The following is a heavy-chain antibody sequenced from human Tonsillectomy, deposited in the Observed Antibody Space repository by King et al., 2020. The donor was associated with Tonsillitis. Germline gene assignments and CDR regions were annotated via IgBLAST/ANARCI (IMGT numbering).Heavy chain of an antibody. CDR3: ARDPMIRGVIFFFDH. CDR2: TYYRSKWHN. CDR1: GDSVSSNSAA. D-gene: IGHD3-10*01. J-gene: IGHJ4*02. Sequence: VQLQQSGPGLVKPSQTLSLTCAISGDSVSSNSAALNWIRQSSSRGLEWLGRTYYRSKWHNDYAVSVKCRITIKPDTTNQFSLQLNSVTPEDTAVYYCARDPMIRGVIFFFDHWGQGTLVTVSS. V-gene: IGHV6-1*01.